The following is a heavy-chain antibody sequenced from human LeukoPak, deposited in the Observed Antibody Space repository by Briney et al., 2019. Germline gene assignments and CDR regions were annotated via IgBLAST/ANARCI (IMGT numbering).Heavy chain of an antibody. Sequence: GGSLRLSCIASEFTFTNYLMSWVRQAPGKGLEWVAYINQHGSETFYVDSVKGRFTISRDNTQNSLYLQMNSLRPEDTALYYCVRDAPWSSGSFDYWGQGTLVTVSS. V-gene: IGHV3-7*01. J-gene: IGHJ4*02. CDR3: VRDAPWSSGSFDY. CDR1: EFTFTNYL. CDR2: INQHGSET. D-gene: IGHD6-19*01.